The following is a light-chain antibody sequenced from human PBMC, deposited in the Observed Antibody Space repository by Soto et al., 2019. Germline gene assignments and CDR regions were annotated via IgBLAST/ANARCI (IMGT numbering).Light chain of an antibody. V-gene: IGLV2-23*02. J-gene: IGLJ2*01. Sequence: QSVLTQPASVSGSPGQSITISCTGTSSDVGSYNLVSWYQQHPGKAPKLMIYEVSKRPSGVSNRFSGSKSGNTASLTISGLQAEDEADYYCCSYAGSSTLYVVFGGGTKVTVL. CDR2: EVS. CDR3: CSYAGSSTLYVV. CDR1: SSDVGSYNL.